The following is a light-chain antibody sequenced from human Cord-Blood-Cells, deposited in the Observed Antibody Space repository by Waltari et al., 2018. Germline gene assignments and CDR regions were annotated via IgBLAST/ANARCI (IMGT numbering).Light chain of an antibody. CDR3: CSYAGSSTWV. Sequence: QSALTQPASVSGSPGQSITISCTGTSSDVGSYNLVSWYQQHPGKAPKLRIYEGSNRPSGVSNRFAGSKSGNTASLTISGLQAEDEADYYCCSYAGSSTWVFGGGTKLTVL. J-gene: IGLJ3*02. CDR1: SSDVGSYNL. V-gene: IGLV2-23*01. CDR2: EGS.